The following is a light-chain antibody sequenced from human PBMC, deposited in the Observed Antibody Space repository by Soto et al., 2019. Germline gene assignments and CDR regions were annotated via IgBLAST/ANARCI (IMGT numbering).Light chain of an antibody. J-gene: IGLJ1*01. Sequence: LTQPASVSGSPGQSITISCTGTSSDVGGYNYVSWYQQHPGKAPKLMIYEVSNRPSGVSNRFSGSKSGNTASLTISGLQAEDEADYYCSSYTSSSTPVFGTGTKVTVL. CDR3: SSYTSSSTPV. V-gene: IGLV2-14*01. CDR2: EVS. CDR1: SSDVGGYNY.